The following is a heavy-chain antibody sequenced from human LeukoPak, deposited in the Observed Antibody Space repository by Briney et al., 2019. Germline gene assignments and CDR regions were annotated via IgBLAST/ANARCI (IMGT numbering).Heavy chain of an antibody. D-gene: IGHD2-15*01. J-gene: IGHJ1*01. CDR2: IYTSGTT. CDR3: ARGWSAEYFQD. V-gene: IGHV4-4*07. CDR1: GASISTYY. Sequence: PSETLSLTCTVSGASISTYYWSWIRQPAGKGLEWIGRIYTSGTTNYNPSLKSRVTMSVDTSKNQVSLKLTSVTAADTAVYYCARGWSAEYFQDWGQGALVAVSS.